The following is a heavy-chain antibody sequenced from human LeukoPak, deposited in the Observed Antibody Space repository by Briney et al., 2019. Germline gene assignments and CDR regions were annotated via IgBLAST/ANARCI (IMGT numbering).Heavy chain of an antibody. CDR1: GYTFTGYY. Sequence: GASVKVSCKASGYTFTGYYMHWVRQAPGQGLEWMGWINPNSGGTNYAQKFQGRVTMTRGTSISTAYMELSRLRSDDTAVYYCARCNDYGDSFFDYWGQGTLVTVSS. D-gene: IGHD4-17*01. CDR3: ARCNDYGDSFFDY. V-gene: IGHV1-2*02. J-gene: IGHJ4*02. CDR2: INPNSGGT.